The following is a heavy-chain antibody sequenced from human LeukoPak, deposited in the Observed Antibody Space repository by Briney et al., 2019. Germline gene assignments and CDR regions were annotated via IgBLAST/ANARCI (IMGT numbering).Heavy chain of an antibody. CDR2: IYHSGST. Sequence: SETLSLTCAVSGGSISSGGYSWSWIRQPPGKGLEWIGYIYHSGSTYYNPSLKSRVTISVDRSKNQFSLKLSSVTAADTAVYYCARGRTAMATGIDYWGQGTLVTVSS. V-gene: IGHV4-30-2*01. CDR1: GGSISSGGYS. CDR3: ARGRTAMATGIDY. D-gene: IGHD5-18*01. J-gene: IGHJ4*02.